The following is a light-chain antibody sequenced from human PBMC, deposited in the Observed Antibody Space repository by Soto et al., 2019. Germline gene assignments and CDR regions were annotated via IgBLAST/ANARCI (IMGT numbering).Light chain of an antibody. CDR3: SAYTSSSTFYV. Sequence: QSVLTQPASVSGSPGQSITISCTGTSSDVGGHNYVSWYQQHPGKAPKVMIYEVSNRPSGVSNRFSGSKSGNTASLTISGLQAEDEADYYCSAYTSSSTFYVFGTGTKGTVL. V-gene: IGLV2-14*01. CDR2: EVS. J-gene: IGLJ1*01. CDR1: SSDVGGHNY.